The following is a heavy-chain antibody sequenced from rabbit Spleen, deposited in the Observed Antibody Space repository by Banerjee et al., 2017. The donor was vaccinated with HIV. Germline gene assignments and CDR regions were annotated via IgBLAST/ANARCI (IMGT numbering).Heavy chain of an antibody. J-gene: IGHJ6*01. D-gene: IGHD1-1*01. CDR1: GFSFSSGYY. CDR2: IDTGSSGFT. Sequence: QEQLVESGGGLVQPEGSLTLTCTTSGFSFSSGYYMCWVRQAPGKGLEWIACIDTGSSGFTYYATWAKGRFTCSKTSSTTVTLQMTRLTAADTATYFCARDTSSSFSSYGMDLWGPGTLVTVS. V-gene: IGHV1S45*01. CDR3: ARDTSSSFSSYGMDL.